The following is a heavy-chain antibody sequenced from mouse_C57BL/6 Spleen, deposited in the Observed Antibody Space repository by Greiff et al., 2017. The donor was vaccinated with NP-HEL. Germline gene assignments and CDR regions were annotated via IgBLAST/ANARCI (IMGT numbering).Heavy chain of an antibody. J-gene: IGHJ2*01. Sequence: EVKLMESGGGLVKPGGSLKLSCAASGFTFSDYGMHWVRQAPEKGLEWVAYISSGSSTIYYADTVKGRFTISRDNAKNTLFLQMTSLRSEDTAMYYCARRTYAVNFDYWGQGTTLTVSS. CDR1: GFTFSDYG. CDR2: ISSGSSTI. V-gene: IGHV5-17*01. D-gene: IGHD5-1*01. CDR3: ARRTYAVNFDY.